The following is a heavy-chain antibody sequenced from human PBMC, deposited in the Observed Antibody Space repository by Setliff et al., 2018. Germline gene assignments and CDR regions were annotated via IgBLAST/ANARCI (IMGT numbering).Heavy chain of an antibody. CDR3: AAPGGGSYRF. J-gene: IGHJ4*02. D-gene: IGHD1-26*01. CDR2: IQTSGTT. V-gene: IGHV4-61*09. CDR1: GASITSGGFY. Sequence: SETLSLTCSVSGASITSGGFYWTWIRQPAGKGLEWIGHIQTSGTTNYNPSLKSRVTISVDTSKNQFSLNLSSVTAADTAVYYCAAPGGGSYRFWGQGTLVTVSS.